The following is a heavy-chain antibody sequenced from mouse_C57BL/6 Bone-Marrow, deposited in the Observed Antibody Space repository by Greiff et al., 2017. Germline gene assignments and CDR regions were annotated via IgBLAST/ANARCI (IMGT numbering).Heavy chain of an antibody. D-gene: IGHD2-2*01. CDR2: IYPGSGST. J-gene: IGHJ3*01. V-gene: IGHV1-55*01. Sequence: QVQLQQSGAELVKPGASVKMSCKASGYTFTSYWITWVKQRPGQGLEWIGDIYPGSGSTNYNEQFKSKATLTVDTSSSTAYMQLSSLTSEDSAVDYCARGLTPAWFAYWGQGTLVTVSA. CDR1: GYTFTSYW. CDR3: ARGLTPAWFAY.